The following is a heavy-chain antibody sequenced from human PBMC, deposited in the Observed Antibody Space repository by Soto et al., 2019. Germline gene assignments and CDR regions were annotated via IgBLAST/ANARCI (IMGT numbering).Heavy chain of an antibody. Sequence: VQLLESGGGLVQPGGSLRLSCAASGFTFRNYAMSWVRQAPGKGLEWVSGISNSGGNTYYADSVKGRFTISRDNSKNTLSLQMNSLRAEDTAVYYCAKLASSSWLHYFDYWGQGTLVTVSS. V-gene: IGHV3-23*01. CDR2: ISNSGGNT. CDR3: AKLASSSWLHYFDY. D-gene: IGHD6-13*01. J-gene: IGHJ4*02. CDR1: GFTFRNYA.